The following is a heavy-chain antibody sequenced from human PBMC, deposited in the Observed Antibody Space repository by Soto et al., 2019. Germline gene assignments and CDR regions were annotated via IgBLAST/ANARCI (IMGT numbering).Heavy chain of an antibody. V-gene: IGHV4-31*08. D-gene: IGHD5-18*01. CDR1: GGSVSSGGYY. J-gene: IGHJ6*02. Sequence: SETLSLTCTVSGGSVSSGGYYWSWIRQHPGKGLEWIGYIYYSGSTYYNPSLKSRVTISVDTSKNQFSLKLSSVTAADTAVYFCACIFSGGYGYGFYYYGMDVWGQGTTVTVSS. CDR3: ACIFSGGYGYGFYYYGMDV. CDR2: IYYSGST.